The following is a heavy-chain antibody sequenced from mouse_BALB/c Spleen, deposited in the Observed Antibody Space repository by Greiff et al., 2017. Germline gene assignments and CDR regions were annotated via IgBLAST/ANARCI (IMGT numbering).Heavy chain of an antibody. CDR1: GFTFSSYT. V-gene: IGHV5-6-4*01. Sequence: EVQLVESGGGLVKPGGSLKLSCAASGFTFSSYTMSWVRQTPEKRLEWVATISSGGSYTYYPDSVKGRFTISRDNAKNTLYLQMSSMKSEDTAMYYCTRDQDYGHTWCAYWGEGSLVTVSA. CDR2: ISSGGSYT. D-gene: IGHD1-1*01. J-gene: IGHJ3*01. CDR3: TRDQDYGHTWCAY.